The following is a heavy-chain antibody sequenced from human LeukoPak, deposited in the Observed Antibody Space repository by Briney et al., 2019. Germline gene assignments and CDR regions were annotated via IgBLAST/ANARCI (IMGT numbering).Heavy chain of an antibody. CDR3: ARSFSFYYGMDV. Sequence: GASVKVSCKASGYSFTGYYMHWVRQAPGQGLESMGWINPNNGDRNYAQKFQGRVTMTRDTSISTAYMELSRLTSDDTAVYYCARSFSFYYGMDVWGQGTTVTVSS. CDR1: GYSFTGYY. V-gene: IGHV1-2*02. CDR2: INPNNGDR. J-gene: IGHJ6*02. D-gene: IGHD2-2*01.